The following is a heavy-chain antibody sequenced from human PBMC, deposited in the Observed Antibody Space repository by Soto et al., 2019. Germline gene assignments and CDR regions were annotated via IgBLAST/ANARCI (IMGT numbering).Heavy chain of an antibody. CDR2: IWYDGSNK. CDR3: ARAYGDWRYFDY. Sequence: QVQLVESGGGVVQPGRSLRLSCAASGFTFSSYAMHWVRQAPGKGQEWLAVIWYDGSNKYYGDSVKGRFTISRDNSRNTLYMQMNSLRVEDTAVYYCARAYGDWRYFDYWGQGTLVTVSS. V-gene: IGHV3-33*01. D-gene: IGHD3-10*01. J-gene: IGHJ4*02. CDR1: GFTFSSYA.